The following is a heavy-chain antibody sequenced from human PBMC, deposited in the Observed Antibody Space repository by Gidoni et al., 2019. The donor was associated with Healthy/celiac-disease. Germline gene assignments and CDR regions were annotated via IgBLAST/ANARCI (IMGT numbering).Heavy chain of an antibody. V-gene: IGHV3-21*01. CDR1: GFTFSSYS. Sequence: EVQLVESGGGLVKPGGSLRLSCAASGFTFSSYSMNWVRQAPGKGLEWVSSISSSSSYIYYADSVKGRFTISRDNAKNSLYLQMNSLRAEDTAVYYCARALDYYDSSGYLGYWGQGTLVTVSS. D-gene: IGHD3-22*01. CDR2: ISSSSSYI. CDR3: ARALDYYDSSGYLGY. J-gene: IGHJ4*02.